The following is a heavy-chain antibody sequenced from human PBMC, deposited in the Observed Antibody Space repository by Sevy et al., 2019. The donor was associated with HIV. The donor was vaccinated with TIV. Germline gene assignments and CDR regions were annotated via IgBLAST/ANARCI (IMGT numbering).Heavy chain of an antibody. D-gene: IGHD4-4*01. CDR1: GFTFSDYY. CDR3: ARVEVTTFYYYYGMDV. Sequence: GGSLRLSCAASGFTFSDYYMSWIRQAPGKGLEWVSYISSSGSTIYYADSVKGRFTISRDKAKNSLYLQMNSLRAEDTAVYYCARVEVTTFYYYYGMDVWGQGTTVTVSS. V-gene: IGHV3-11*04. J-gene: IGHJ6*02. CDR2: ISSSGSTI.